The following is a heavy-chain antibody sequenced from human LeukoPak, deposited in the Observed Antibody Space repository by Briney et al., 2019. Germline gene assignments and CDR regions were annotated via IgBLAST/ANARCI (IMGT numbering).Heavy chain of an antibody. V-gene: IGHV4-4*07. CDR2: IYTSGST. Sequence: PSETLSLTCTVSDGSISSYYWSWIRQPAGKGLEWIGRIYTSGSTNYNPSLMSRVTMSVDTSKNQFSLKLSSVTAADTAVYYCARSISTSWNAFYIWVQGTMVTVSS. CDR3: ARSISTSWNAFYI. D-gene: IGHD2-2*01. J-gene: IGHJ3*02. CDR1: DGSISSYY.